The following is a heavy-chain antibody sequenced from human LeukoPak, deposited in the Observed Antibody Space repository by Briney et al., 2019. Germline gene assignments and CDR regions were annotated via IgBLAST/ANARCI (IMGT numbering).Heavy chain of an antibody. CDR2: IYYNGST. CDR1: GGSISNYY. Sequence: PSETLSLTCSASGGSISNYYWSWIRQSPGKGLEWIGYIYYNGSTNYNPSLKSRVTISVDTPKNQFSLKLSSVTAADTAVYYCAKNLAYYDILTGYYPTNFDCWGQGTLVTVSS. J-gene: IGHJ4*02. D-gene: IGHD3-9*01. CDR3: AKNLAYYDILTGYYPTNFDC. V-gene: IGHV4-59*01.